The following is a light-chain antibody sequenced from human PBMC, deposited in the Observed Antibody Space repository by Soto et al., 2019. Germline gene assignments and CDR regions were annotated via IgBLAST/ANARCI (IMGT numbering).Light chain of an antibody. CDR1: QSVGSSY. CDR3: LQRARWPWT. V-gene: IGKV3D-20*02. CDR2: DAA. Sequence: EVVLTQSPGTLSLSPGERATLSCRASQSVGSSYLAWYQQKPGQAPRVLIYDAARRATGIPARFSGSGSGTDFSLSISSLEPEDFAVYFCLQRARWPWTFGQGTKVDIK. J-gene: IGKJ1*01.